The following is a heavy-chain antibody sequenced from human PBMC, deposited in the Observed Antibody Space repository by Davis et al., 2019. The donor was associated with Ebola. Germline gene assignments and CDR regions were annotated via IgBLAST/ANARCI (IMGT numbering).Heavy chain of an antibody. Sequence: GESLKISCAASGLIFTDYSMNWVRQAPGKGLEWVSFISSRRLTIHYADSVKGRFTITRDNIRRSVYLQMDNLRIDDTAIYYCVAHGYKLGSEWFDPWGQGTLVTVSS. D-gene: IGHD5-24*01. CDR2: ISSRRLTI. V-gene: IGHV3-48*01. CDR1: GLIFTDYS. J-gene: IGHJ5*02. CDR3: VAHGYKLGSEWFDP.